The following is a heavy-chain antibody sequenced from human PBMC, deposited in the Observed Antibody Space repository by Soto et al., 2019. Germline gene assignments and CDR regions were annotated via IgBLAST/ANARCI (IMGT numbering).Heavy chain of an antibody. CDR3: ERDTKLLIPYGMDV. Sequence: PGGSLRLSCAASGFSFSIYGMHWVRQAPGKGLEWVAVISYDGSDKYYADSVKGRFTISRDDSQNTLYLQMNSLRAEDTAVYYRERDTKLLIPYGMDVWGQGTTVTVSS. V-gene: IGHV3-30*03. CDR1: GFSFSIYG. J-gene: IGHJ6*02. D-gene: IGHD3-10*01. CDR2: ISYDGSDK.